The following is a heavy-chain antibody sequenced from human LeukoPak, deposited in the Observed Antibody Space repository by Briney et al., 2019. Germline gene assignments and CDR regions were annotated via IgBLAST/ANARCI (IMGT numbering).Heavy chain of an antibody. Sequence: PGGSLRLSCADSGFTFSSHWMHWVRQAPGKGLVWVSRIKYDASSTSYADSVKGRFTISRDNAKNTLYLQMSSLRAEDTAVYYCARGATYAYYQDYWGQGTLVTVSS. J-gene: IGHJ4*02. CDR1: GFTFSSHW. V-gene: IGHV3-74*01. CDR3: ARGATYAYYQDY. D-gene: IGHD1-26*01. CDR2: IKYDASST.